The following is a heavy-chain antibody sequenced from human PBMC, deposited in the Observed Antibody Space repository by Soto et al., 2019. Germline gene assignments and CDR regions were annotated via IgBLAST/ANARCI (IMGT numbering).Heavy chain of an antibody. CDR2: ISGSGGST. J-gene: IGHJ4*02. CDR3: ATGTFNFDS. V-gene: IGHV3-23*01. Sequence: GGSLRLSCAASGFTFSSYAMSWVRQAPGKGLEWVSSISGSGGSTYYADSVKGRSIISRGNSKSTLYLQMNSLRAEDTAVYYCATGTFNFDSWGQGTLVTVSS. CDR1: GFTFSSYA.